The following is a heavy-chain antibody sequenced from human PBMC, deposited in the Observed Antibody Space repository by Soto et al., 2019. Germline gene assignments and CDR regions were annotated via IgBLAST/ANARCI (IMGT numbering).Heavy chain of an antibody. Sequence: QVQLVESGGGVVQPGRSLRLSCAASGFTFSSYAMHWVRQAPGKGLEWVAVISYDGSNKYYADSVKGRFTISRDNSKNTLYLQMNSLRAEDTAVYYGARSHDSSGYLDYWGQGTLVTVSS. CDR3: ARSHDSSGYLDY. CDR1: GFTFSSYA. D-gene: IGHD3-22*01. J-gene: IGHJ4*02. CDR2: ISYDGSNK. V-gene: IGHV3-30-3*01.